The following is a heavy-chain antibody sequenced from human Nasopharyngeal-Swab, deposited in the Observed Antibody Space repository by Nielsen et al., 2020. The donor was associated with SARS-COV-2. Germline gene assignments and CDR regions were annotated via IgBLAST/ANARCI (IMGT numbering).Heavy chain of an antibody. D-gene: IGHD3-3*01. CDR3: ARDGLDYDFWSAYFMDV. Sequence: GESLKISWAASGFTFYKYNCNWVRQAPGKGLEWVSSISSSSSYIYYADSVKGRFTISRDNAKNSFSLQMNSLRAEDTAVYYCARDGLDYDFWSAYFMDVWGQGTPVTVSS. CDR2: ISSSSSYI. J-gene: IGHJ6*02. V-gene: IGHV3-21*01. CDR1: GFTFYKYN.